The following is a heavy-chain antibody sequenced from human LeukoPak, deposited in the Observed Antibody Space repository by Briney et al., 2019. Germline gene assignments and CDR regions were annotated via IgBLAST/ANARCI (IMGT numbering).Heavy chain of an antibody. V-gene: IGHV4-39*07. J-gene: IGHJ4*02. CDR3: ARVGRRIAVAAPIALSYFDY. CDR1: GGSISSGRYY. CDR2: MYYSGST. Sequence: SETLSLTCTVSGGSISSGRYYWGWIRQPPGKGLEWIGSMYYSGSTYDNPSLKSRVTISVDTSKNQFSLKLSSVTAADTAVYYCARVGRRIAVAAPIALSYFDYWGQGTLVTVSS. D-gene: IGHD6-19*01.